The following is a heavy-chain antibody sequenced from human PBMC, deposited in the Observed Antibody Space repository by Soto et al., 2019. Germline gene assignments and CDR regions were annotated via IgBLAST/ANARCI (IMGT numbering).Heavy chain of an antibody. Sequence: QLQLQESGPGLVKPSETLSLTCTVSGGSIVSISHYWGWIRQPPGKELEWIGTIYYSGSAYYNPSLKSRVTMSVDTSMNQLSLNLDSVTAADSAVYFCAGQLGYYDYWGQGTLVTVSS. CDR1: GGSIVSISHY. J-gene: IGHJ4*02. CDR3: AGQLGYYDY. D-gene: IGHD3-10*01. V-gene: IGHV4-39*01. CDR2: IYYSGSA.